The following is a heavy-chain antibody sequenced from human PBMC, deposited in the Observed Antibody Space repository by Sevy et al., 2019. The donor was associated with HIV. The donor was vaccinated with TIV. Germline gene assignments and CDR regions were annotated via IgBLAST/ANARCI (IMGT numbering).Heavy chain of an antibody. CDR3: ARERSSGGVGYYFDT. CDR1: GFVFEDYG. D-gene: IGHD2-15*01. CDR2: INWNGGST. Sequence: GGSLRLSCAASGFVFEDYGMNWVRQAPGKGLECVSGINWNGGSTGYADSVKGRFTISRDNAKNSLYLQMNSLRAEDTAIYYCARERSSGGVGYYFDTWGQGALVTVSS. V-gene: IGHV3-20*04. J-gene: IGHJ4*02.